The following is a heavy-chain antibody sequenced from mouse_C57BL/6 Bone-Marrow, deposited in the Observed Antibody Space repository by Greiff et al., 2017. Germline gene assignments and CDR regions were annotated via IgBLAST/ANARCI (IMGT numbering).Heavy chain of an antibody. D-gene: IGHD1-1*01. Sequence: QVHVKQSGAELVKPGASVKLSCKASGYTFTSYWMHWVKQRPGRGLEWIGRIDPNSGGTKYNEKFKSKATLTVDKPSSTAYMQLSSLTSEDSAVYYCARHGSSPYWYFDVWGTGTTVTVSS. CDR3: ARHGSSPYWYFDV. CDR2: IDPNSGGT. V-gene: IGHV1-72*01. J-gene: IGHJ1*03. CDR1: GYTFTSYW.